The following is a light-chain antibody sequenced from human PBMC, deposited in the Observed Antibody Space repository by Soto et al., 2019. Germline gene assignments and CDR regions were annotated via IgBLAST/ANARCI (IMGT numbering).Light chain of an antibody. V-gene: IGKV3-15*01. Sequence: EVVLTQSPATLSVSPGGRATLSCRASQSVGNSLAWYQQRPGQAPRLLIFGASTRATGVPARFSGSASGTEFTLTISSLQSEDFAIYYCHQYNNWPPTTFGQGTKVEIK. CDR1: QSVGNS. CDR2: GAS. CDR3: HQYNNWPPTT. J-gene: IGKJ1*01.